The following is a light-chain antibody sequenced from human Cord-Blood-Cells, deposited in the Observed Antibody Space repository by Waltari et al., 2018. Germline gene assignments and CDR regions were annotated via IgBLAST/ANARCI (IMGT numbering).Light chain of an antibody. Sequence: QSALTQPASVSGSPGQSITISCPGTSSDVGGYNYVPWYQQHPGKAPKLMIYDVSNRPSGVSNRFSGSQSGNTASLTISGLQAEDEADYYCSSYTSSITLVFGTGTKVTVL. J-gene: IGLJ1*01. CDR2: DVS. CDR3: SSYTSSITLV. CDR1: SSDVGGYNY. V-gene: IGLV2-14*01.